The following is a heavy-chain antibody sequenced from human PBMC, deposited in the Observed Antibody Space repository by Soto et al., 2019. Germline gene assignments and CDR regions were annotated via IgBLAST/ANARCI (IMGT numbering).Heavy chain of an antibody. J-gene: IGHJ4*01. Sequence: EVQLVESGGGLVKPGGSLRLSCAASGFTFSSYSMNWVRQAPGKGLEWVSSISSSSSYIYYADSVKGRFTISSDNAKNSLYLQMNSLRAEDTAVYYCARAVVRGVSGYWGHGTLVTVSS. CDR1: GFTFSSYS. D-gene: IGHD3-10*01. V-gene: IGHV3-21*01. CDR3: ARAVVRGVSGY. CDR2: ISSSSSYI.